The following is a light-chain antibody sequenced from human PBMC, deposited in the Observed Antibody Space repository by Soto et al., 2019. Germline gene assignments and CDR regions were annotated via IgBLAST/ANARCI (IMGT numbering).Light chain of an antibody. CDR3: SSYTTSYIRQIV. V-gene: IGLV2-14*03. Sequence: QSVLTLPASLFGSPGPSITISCTGTSSDGCGYNYVSWYPQHPGKTPKPLIYYLRNRPSGISNRFSGSKSHNTASLTISGLHPEDEADYYSSSYTTSYIRQIVFESATKVTVL. J-gene: IGLJ1*01. CDR1: SSDGCGYNY. CDR2: YLR.